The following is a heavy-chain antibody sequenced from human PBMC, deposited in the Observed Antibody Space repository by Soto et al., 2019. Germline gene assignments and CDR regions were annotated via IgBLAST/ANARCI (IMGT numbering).Heavy chain of an antibody. J-gene: IGHJ5*02. CDR2: ISYDGSDK. CDR1: GFTFSDRV. V-gene: IGHV3-30*03. D-gene: IGHD2-2*01. Sequence: GGSLRLSCSASGFTFSDRVFHWVRQAPGKGLEWVAVISYDGSDKYYADSVKGRFTISRDNSKKTLYLQMTSLRADDTAVYYCARDSSGVPYRALADSWGEAT. CDR3: ARDSSGVPYRALADS.